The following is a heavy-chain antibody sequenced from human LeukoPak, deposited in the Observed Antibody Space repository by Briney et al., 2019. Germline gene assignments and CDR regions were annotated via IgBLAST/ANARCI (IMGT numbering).Heavy chain of an antibody. CDR1: GFTSDDYT. Sequence: GGSLRLSCAASGFTSDDYTMHWVRQAPGKGLEWVSLISWDGGSTYYADSVKGRFTISRDNSKNSLYLQMNSLRTEDTALYYCAKAGAALHYYYYMDVWGKGTTVTVSS. J-gene: IGHJ6*03. CDR2: ISWDGGST. CDR3: AKAGAALHYYYYMDV. D-gene: IGHD6-13*01. V-gene: IGHV3-43*01.